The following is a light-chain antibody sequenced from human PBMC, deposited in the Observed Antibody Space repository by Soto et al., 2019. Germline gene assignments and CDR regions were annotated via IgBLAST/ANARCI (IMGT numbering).Light chain of an antibody. CDR2: GTS. Sequence: EVVMTQSPATLSESPGERAALSCRASQNIYGSLAWYQQRPGQAPRLLIYGTSTRATGIPARFSGSGSGTEFTLTISSLQSEDFAVYYCQQSGDSQWTFGQGTKVDIK. CDR1: QNIYGS. CDR3: QQSGDSQWT. J-gene: IGKJ1*01. V-gene: IGKV3D-15*01.